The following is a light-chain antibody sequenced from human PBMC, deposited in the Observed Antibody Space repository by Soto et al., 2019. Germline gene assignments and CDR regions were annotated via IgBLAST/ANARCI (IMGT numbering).Light chain of an antibody. CDR2: DNN. CDR1: TSNIGTYY. CDR3: VTWDSSLTGGGVL. J-gene: IGLJ2*01. V-gene: IGLV1-51*01. Sequence: QSVLTQPPSVSAAPGQTVTISCSGRTSNIGTYYVSSYPQRPGTAPKLLIYDNNKRPSGIPDRFSGSKSGTSATLDITGLQTGDEADYYCVTWDSSLTGGGVLFGGGTKLTGL.